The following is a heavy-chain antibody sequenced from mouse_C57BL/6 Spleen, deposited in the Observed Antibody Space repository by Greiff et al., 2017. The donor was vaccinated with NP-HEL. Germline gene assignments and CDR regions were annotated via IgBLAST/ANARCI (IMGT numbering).Heavy chain of an antibody. CDR1: GYTFTSYW. J-gene: IGHJ1*03. D-gene: IGHD1-1*01. Sequence: QVQLQQSGAELVKPGASVKLSCKASGYTFTSYWMHWVKQRPGQGLEWIGMIHPNSGSTNYNEKFKSKATLTVDKSSSTAYMQLSSLTSEDSAVYYCARVVVAIPLDVWGTGTTVTVSS. CDR3: ARVVVAIPLDV. V-gene: IGHV1-64*01. CDR2: IHPNSGST.